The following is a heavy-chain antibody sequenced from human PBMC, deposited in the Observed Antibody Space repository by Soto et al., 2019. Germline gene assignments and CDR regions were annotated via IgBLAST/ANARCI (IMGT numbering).Heavy chain of an antibody. J-gene: IGHJ6*02. Sequence: SETLSLTCTVSGGSISSGGYYWSWIRQHPGKGLEWIGYIFYSGSTYYNPSLKSRVTISVDTSKNQFSLKLSSVTAADTAVYYCARDSFGTKVRYGMDVWGQGTTVTVSS. CDR3: ARDSFGTKVRYGMDV. D-gene: IGHD2-2*01. CDR1: GGSISSGGYY. CDR2: IFYSGST. V-gene: IGHV4-31*03.